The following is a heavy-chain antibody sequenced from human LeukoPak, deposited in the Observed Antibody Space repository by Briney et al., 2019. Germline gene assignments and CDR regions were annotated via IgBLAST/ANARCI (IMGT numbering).Heavy chain of an antibody. J-gene: IGHJ6*03. V-gene: IGHV3-74*01. D-gene: IGHD5-12*01. CDR2: INSDGTTT. CDR1: GFTFSSYW. Sequence: GGSLRLSCAASGFTFSSYWMHWVRQGPGKELTWVSHINSDGTTTNYADSVKGRFTISRDNSKNTLYLQMNSLRAEDTAVYYCAKDTVKVTTIRRVPHYMDVWGKGTTVTISS. CDR3: AKDTVKVTTIRRVPHYMDV.